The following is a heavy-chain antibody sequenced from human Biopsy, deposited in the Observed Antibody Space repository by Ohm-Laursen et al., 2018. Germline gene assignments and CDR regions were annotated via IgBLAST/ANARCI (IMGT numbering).Heavy chain of an antibody. CDR3: ARAYPPPGRRLVEVAGDFDC. D-gene: IGHD2-15*01. CDR2: VTTTSSYI. CDR1: GFDFSDYS. V-gene: IGHV3-21*01. Sequence: SLTLSCTATGFDFSDYSMTWVRQAPGKGLDWVSSVTTTSSYIYYADSAKGRFTISRDNAKNSLYLQMNSLRAEDTAVYYCARAYPPPGRRLVEVAGDFDCWGQGTRVTVSS. J-gene: IGHJ4*02.